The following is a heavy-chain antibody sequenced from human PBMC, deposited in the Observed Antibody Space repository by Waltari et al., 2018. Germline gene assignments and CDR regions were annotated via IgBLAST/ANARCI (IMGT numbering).Heavy chain of an antibody. J-gene: IGHJ4*02. Sequence: QGQLQESGPGLVKPSQTLSLTCTVSGRSISSDDSCWNWIRQPPGKGLEWIGYIFYSGSTYYNPSLKSRVTISVDTSKTQFSLKLSSVTAADTAVYYCARDSVVAGGGFDYWGQGTLVTVSS. CDR1: GRSISSDDSC. CDR3: ARDSVVAGGGFDY. V-gene: IGHV4-30-4*08. CDR2: IFYSGST. D-gene: IGHD2-15*01.